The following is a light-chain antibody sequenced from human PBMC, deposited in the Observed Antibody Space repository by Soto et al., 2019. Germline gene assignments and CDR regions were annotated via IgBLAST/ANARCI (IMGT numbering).Light chain of an antibody. CDR2: GAS. J-gene: IGKJ2*01. V-gene: IGKV3-15*01. CDR3: QKYANCPKP. Sequence: ILMTQSPDTLSVSPGERATLACRASQSIAEKVVWYQQKSGQAPRLLIYGASTRAAGVPARFSGSGSGTESLLPTSTLQSEDIEFFFCQKYANCPKPLGQGT. CDR1: QSIAEK.